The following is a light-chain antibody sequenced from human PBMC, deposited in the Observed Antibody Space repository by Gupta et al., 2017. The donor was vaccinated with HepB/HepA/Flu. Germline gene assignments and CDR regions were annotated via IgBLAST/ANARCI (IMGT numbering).Light chain of an antibody. CDR2: SGS. CDR1: QCIRSH. J-gene: IGKJ4*01. Sequence: DSQLTQSPSFLSASVGDRVTITCRASQCIRSHLDWHQQTPGKAPKLLTYSGSTLQSGVPSRFSGSGSGTEFTLTISSLQPEDFATFYCQHFYHYPLTFGGGTKLAIK. CDR3: QHFYHYPLT. V-gene: IGKV1-9*01.